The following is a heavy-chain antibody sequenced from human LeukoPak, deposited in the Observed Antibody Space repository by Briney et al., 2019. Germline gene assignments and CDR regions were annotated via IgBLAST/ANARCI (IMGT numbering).Heavy chain of an antibody. CDR1: GFTFSSYA. D-gene: IGHD2-2*01. V-gene: IGHV3-23*01. CDR2: ISGSGGST. J-gene: IGHJ4*02. Sequence: GGSLRLSCAASGFTFSSYAMSWVRQAPGKGLEWVSAISGSGGSTYYADSVKGRFTISRDNSKNTLYLQMNSLRAEDTAVYYCAKDLSLRDIVVVPAAIRKTPRRNFPSYFDYWGQGTLVTVSS. CDR3: AKDLSLRDIVVVPAAIRKTPRRNFPSYFDY.